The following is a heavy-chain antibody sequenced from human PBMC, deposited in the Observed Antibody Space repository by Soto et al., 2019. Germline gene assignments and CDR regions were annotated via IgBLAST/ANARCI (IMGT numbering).Heavy chain of an antibody. V-gene: IGHV1-18*01. CDR1: GYTFTSYG. CDR3: ATVTRAHNYFDSCGYAYYYLYD. CDR2: ISAYNGNT. J-gene: IGHJ4*01. D-gene: IGHD3-22*01. Sequence: ASVKVSCKASGYTFTSYGISWVRQAPGQGLEWMGWISAYNGNTNYAQKLQGRVTMTTDTSTSTAYMELRSLRSDDTAVYYCATVTRAHNYFDSCGYAYYYLYDWGQ.